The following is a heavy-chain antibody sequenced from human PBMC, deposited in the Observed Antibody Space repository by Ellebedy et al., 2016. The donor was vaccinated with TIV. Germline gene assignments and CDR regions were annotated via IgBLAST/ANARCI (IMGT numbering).Heavy chain of an antibody. CDR2: ISSRSSYT. J-gene: IGHJ6*02. CDR3: ARRSDIRGATGWGYNMDV. Sequence: GGSLRLXXAASGFTFSDYYMSWIRQAPGKGLEWVSYISSRSSYTNDADSVKGRFTTSRDNANNSLHLQMTSLRAEDTAVYYCARRSDIRGATGWGYNMDVWGQGTTVTVSS. CDR1: GFTFSDYY. D-gene: IGHD5-24*01. V-gene: IGHV3-11*03.